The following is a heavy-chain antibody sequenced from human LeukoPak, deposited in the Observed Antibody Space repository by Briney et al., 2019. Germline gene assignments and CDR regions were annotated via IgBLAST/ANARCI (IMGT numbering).Heavy chain of an antibody. CDR2: IYYSGRP. V-gene: IGHV4-39*01. J-gene: IGHJ6*03. D-gene: IGHD2-15*01. Sequence: SETLSLTCTVSSGAISSSDYYWGWIRQPPGKGLEWIGTIYYSGRPYYSPSLKSRVTISVDTSKSQFSLKLNSLTAADTAVYYCARLTTGFCSGGSCYSDHYYFYMDVWAKGTTVTVSS. CDR1: SGAISSSDYY. CDR3: ARLTTGFCSGGSCYSDHYYFYMDV.